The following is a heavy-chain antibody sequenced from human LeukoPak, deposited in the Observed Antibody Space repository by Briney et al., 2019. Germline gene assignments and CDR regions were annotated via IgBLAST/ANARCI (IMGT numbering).Heavy chain of an antibody. CDR3: ARDNSGSYDWFDP. CDR2: IYHSGST. J-gene: IGHJ5*02. V-gene: IGHV4-4*02. D-gene: IGHD1-26*01. CDR1: GGSISSSNW. Sequence: SETLSLTCAVSGGSISSSNWWSWVRQPPGKGLEWIGEIYHSGSTNYNPSLKSRVTMSVDTSKNQFSLKLSSVTAADTAVYYCARDNSGSYDWFDPWGQGTLVTVSS.